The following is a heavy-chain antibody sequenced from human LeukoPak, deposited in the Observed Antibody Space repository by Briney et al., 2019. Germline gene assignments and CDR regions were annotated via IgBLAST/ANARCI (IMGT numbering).Heavy chain of an antibody. CDR1: GFTFSSYG. CDR2: IWYDGSNK. Sequence: GRSLRLSCAASGFTFSSYGMHWVRQAPGKGLEWVAVIWYDGSNKYYADSVTGRFTISRDNAKNSLYLQMSSLRVEDTAVYYCASWAGNTQSDSWSGPFGYWGQGSLVTVSS. J-gene: IGHJ4*02. D-gene: IGHD3-3*01. CDR3: ASWAGNTQSDSWSGPFGY. V-gene: IGHV3-33*03.